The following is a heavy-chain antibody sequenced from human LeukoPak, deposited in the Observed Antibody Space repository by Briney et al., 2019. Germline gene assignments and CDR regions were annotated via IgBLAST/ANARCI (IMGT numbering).Heavy chain of an antibody. CDR2: IIPIFGTA. Sequence: ASVKVSCKASGGTFSSYAISWVRQAPGRGLEWMGGIIPIFGTANYAQKFQGRVTITADESTSTAYMELSSLRSEDTAVYYCAREGACSSTSCYYFDYWGQGTLVTVSS. D-gene: IGHD2-2*01. J-gene: IGHJ4*02. CDR1: GGTFSSYA. CDR3: AREGACSSTSCYYFDY. V-gene: IGHV1-69*13.